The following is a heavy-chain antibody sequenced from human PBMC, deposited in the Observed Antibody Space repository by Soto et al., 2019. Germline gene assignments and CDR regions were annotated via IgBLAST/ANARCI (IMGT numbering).Heavy chain of an antibody. CDR1: SGSIMSGNW. D-gene: IGHD6-19*01. V-gene: IGHV4-4*02. J-gene: IGHJ3*02. CDR3: VTNDRSNSGRSRSDAFDM. CDR2: VYQNGNT. Sequence: SLTCAVSSGSIMSGNWWSWVRQSPVKGLEWIGEVYQNGNTNYNPSLKSRVTISLDRSRNRFSLKVTSVTAADTAVYYCVTNDRSNSGRSRSDAFDMWGRGTMVTVSS.